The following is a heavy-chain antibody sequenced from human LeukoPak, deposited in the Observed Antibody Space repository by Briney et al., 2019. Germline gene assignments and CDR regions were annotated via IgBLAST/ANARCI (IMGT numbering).Heavy chain of an antibody. V-gene: IGHV1-8*01. CDR1: GYTFTSYD. CDR3: ARGSSSSTSCYADN. D-gene: IGHD2-2*01. J-gene: IGHJ4*02. Sequence: GASVKVSCKASGYTFTSYDINWVRQATGQGLEWMGWMNPNSGNTGYAQKFQGRVTMTRNTSISTAYMELSSLRSEDTAVYYCARGSSSSTSCYADNWGQGTLVTVSS. CDR2: MNPNSGNT.